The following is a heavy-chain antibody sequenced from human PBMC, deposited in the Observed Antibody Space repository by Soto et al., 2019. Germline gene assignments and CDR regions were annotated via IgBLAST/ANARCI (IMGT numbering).Heavy chain of an antibody. V-gene: IGHV3-23*01. CDR1: GFTFSRNA. D-gene: IGHD3-3*01. CDR3: AKGDYDFWSGYPKY. Sequence: EVQLLESGGGLVQPGGSLRLSCAASGFTFSRNAMSWVRQAPGKGLEWVSAISGSGGSTYYADSVKGRFTISRDNSKNTLYLQMYSLRAEDTAIYYCAKGDYDFWSGYPKYWGQGTLVSVSS. J-gene: IGHJ4*02. CDR2: ISGSGGST.